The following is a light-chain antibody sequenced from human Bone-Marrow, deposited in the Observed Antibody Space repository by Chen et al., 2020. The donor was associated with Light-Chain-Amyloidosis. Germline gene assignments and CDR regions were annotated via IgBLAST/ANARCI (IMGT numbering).Light chain of an antibody. Sequence: YVVTQPSSVSVAPGPTATITCTGDNIGSRHVHLYRRFPGQAPALVVYDDSDRPSGILDRFSGSNSGNTATLAIRGVEAGDEAEYYCQLWDTSTGMVFGGGTKVTVL. J-gene: IGLJ2*01. CDR3: QLWDTSTGMV. CDR1: NIGSRH. CDR2: DDS. V-gene: IGLV3-21*02.